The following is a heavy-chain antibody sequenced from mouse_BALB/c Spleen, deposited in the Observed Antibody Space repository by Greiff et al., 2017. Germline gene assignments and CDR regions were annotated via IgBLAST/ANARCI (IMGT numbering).Heavy chain of an antibody. V-gene: IGHV1-69*02. J-gene: IGHJ4*01. D-gene: IGHD2-4*01. Sequence: QVQLQQPGAELVRPGASVKLSCKASGYTFTSYWINWVKQRPGQGLEWIGNIYPSDSYTNYNQKFKDKATLTVDKSSSTAYMQLSSPTSEDSAVYYCTRRGDYDGIPYAMDYWGQGTSVTVSA. CDR1: GYTFTSYW. CDR2: IYPSDSYT. CDR3: TRRGDYDGIPYAMDY.